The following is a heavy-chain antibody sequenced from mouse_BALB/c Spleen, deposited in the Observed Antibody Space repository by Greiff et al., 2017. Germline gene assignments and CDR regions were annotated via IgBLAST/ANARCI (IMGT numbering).Heavy chain of an antibody. Sequence: VKLQESGPGLVAPSQSLSITCTVSGFSLTSYGVHWVRQPPGKGLEWLGVIWAGGSTNYNSALMSRLSISKDNSKSQVFLKMNSLQTDDTAMYYCARDPYGSSPFAYWGQGTLVTVSA. CDR1: GFSLTSYG. V-gene: IGHV2-9*02. D-gene: IGHD1-1*01. J-gene: IGHJ3*01. CDR2: IWAGGST. CDR3: ARDPYGSSPFAY.